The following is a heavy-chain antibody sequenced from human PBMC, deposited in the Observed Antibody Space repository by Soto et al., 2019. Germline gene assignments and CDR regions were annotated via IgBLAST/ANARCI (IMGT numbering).Heavy chain of an antibody. D-gene: IGHD2-15*01. CDR2: IIPIFGTA. CDR3: ARSQGGSSSLDIYYYYYYGMDV. Sequence: QVQLVQSGAEVKKPGSSVKVSCKAPGGTFSSYAISWLRQAPGQGLEWMGGIIPIFGTAKYAPKFQGRVTITADESTSTGYMELSSLRSEDTAVYYCARSQGGSSSLDIYYYYYYGMDVWGQGTTVTVSS. V-gene: IGHV1-69*01. J-gene: IGHJ6*02. CDR1: GGTFSSYA.